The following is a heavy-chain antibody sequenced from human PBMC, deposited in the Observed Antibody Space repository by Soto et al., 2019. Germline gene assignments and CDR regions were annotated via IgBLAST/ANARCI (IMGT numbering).Heavy chain of an antibody. Sequence: QVQLVQSGAEVKKPGSSVKVSCKASGGTFSSYAISWVRQAPGQGLEWMGGIIPIFGTANYAQKFQGRVTIAADESTSTAYMVLSSLRSEDTAVYYCARAYYYGSGSYYNIWYGMDVWGQGTTVTVSS. V-gene: IGHV1-69*01. D-gene: IGHD3-10*01. CDR2: IIPIFGTA. CDR1: GGTFSSYA. J-gene: IGHJ6*02. CDR3: ARAYYYGSGSYYNIWYGMDV.